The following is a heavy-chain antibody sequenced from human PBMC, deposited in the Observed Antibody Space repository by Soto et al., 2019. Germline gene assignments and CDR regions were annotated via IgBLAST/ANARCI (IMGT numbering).Heavy chain of an antibody. Sequence: EEQVLESGGGLAQPGGSLRLSCVASGFIFQNYAMSWVRQTPGKGLEWVSVINGRGNTTFYADSVKGRFTVSRDNSRNMVYLDMNSLQVEDTAVYSCAKVIVLGASTIEYWGLGTPVIVSS. CDR1: GFIFQNYA. CDR3: AKVIVLGASTIEY. J-gene: IGHJ4*01. CDR2: INGRGNTT. D-gene: IGHD3-16*01. V-gene: IGHV3-23*01.